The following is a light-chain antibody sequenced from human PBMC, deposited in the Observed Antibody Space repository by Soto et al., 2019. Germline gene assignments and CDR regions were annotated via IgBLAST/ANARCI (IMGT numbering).Light chain of an antibody. CDR1: SSNIGAGYP. Sequence: QSVLTQPPSVSGAPGQRVTIYCTGTSSNIGAGYPVHWYQQLPGTAPKLLIFGNSNRPSGVPDRFSGSRSGLAITGLQAEDEADYYCQSYDSTLSAYVFGAGTTLTVL. J-gene: IGLJ1*01. V-gene: IGLV1-40*01. CDR2: GNS. CDR3: QSYDSTLSAYV.